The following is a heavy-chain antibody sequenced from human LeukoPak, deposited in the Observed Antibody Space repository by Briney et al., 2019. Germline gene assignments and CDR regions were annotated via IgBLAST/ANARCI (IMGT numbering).Heavy chain of an antibody. CDR1: GGSISSYY. D-gene: IGHD6-6*01. Sequence: SETLSLTCTVSGGSISSYYWSWIRQPPGKGLEWIGYIYYSGSTNYNPSLKSRVTISVDTSKNQFSLKLSSVTAADTAVYYCARALYSSIAGRMGGGYFDYWGQGTLVTVSS. CDR3: ARALYSSIAGRMGGGYFDY. CDR2: IYYSGST. J-gene: IGHJ4*02. V-gene: IGHV4-59*12.